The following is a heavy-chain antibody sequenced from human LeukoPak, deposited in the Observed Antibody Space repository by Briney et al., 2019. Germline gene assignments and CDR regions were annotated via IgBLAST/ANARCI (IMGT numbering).Heavy chain of an antibody. CDR2: IYYSGST. Sequence: SETLSLTCTVSGGSISSYYWGWIRQPPGKGLEWIGSIYYSGSTYYNPSLKSRVSISIDTSKNQFSLNLNSVTAVDTAVYYCSRRAAGTFDYWGQGTLVTVSS. CDR1: GGSISSYY. D-gene: IGHD6-13*01. J-gene: IGHJ4*02. CDR3: SRRAAGTFDY. V-gene: IGHV4-39*01.